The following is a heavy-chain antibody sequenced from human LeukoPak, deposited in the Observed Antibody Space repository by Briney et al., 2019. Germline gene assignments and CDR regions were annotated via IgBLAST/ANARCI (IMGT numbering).Heavy chain of an antibody. CDR2: INHSGST. V-gene: IGHV4-34*01. CDR3: ARGRRLVTNWNYVSWFDP. CDR1: GFTFSSYW. Sequence: GSLRLSCAASGFTFSSYWMSWVRQPPGKGLEWIGEINHSGSTNYTPSLKSRVTISVDTSKNQFSLKLSSVTAADTAVYYCARGRRLVTNWNYVSWFDPWGQGTLVTVSS. J-gene: IGHJ5*02. D-gene: IGHD1-7*01.